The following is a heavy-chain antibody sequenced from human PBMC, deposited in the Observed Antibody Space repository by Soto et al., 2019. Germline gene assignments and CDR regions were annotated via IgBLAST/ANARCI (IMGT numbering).Heavy chain of an antibody. J-gene: IGHJ4*02. V-gene: IGHV3-48*03. D-gene: IGHD3-22*01. Sequence: GGSLRLSCAASGFTFSSYEMNWVRQAPGKGLEWVSYISSSGSTIYYADSVKGRFTISRDNAKNSLYLQMNSLRAEDTAVYYCARGAITMIVVVIPGTLDYWGPGTLVTVSS. CDR3: ARGAITMIVVVIPGTLDY. CDR2: ISSSGSTI. CDR1: GFTFSSYE.